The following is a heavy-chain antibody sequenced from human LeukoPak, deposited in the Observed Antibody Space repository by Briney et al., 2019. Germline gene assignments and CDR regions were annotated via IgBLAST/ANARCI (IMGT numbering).Heavy chain of an antibody. V-gene: IGHV1-69*13. CDR1: GGTFSSYA. D-gene: IGHD3-10*01. CDR3: ARGNDGSGSPSYYFYYMDV. Sequence: ASVKVSCKASGGTFSSYAINWVRQAPGQGLEWMGGIIPIFGTANYAQKFQGRVTITADESTSTAYMELSSLRSEDTAVYYCARGNDGSGSPSYYFYYMDVWGKGTTVTISS. J-gene: IGHJ6*03. CDR2: IIPIFGTA.